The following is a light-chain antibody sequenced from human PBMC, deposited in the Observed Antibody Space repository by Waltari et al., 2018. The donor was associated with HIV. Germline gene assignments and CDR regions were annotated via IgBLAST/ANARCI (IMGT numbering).Light chain of an antibody. J-gene: IGLJ3*02. CDR3: AAWDDSLNGFWV. V-gene: IGLV1-44*01. Sequence: QSVLTQSPSASGTPGQRVTISCSGGRSNLGTNGVNWYQQRPGTAPKLLIYANNQRPSGVPDRFSGSKSGTSASLAISGLQSEDEAFYYCAAWDDSLNGFWVFGGGTKLTVL. CDR1: RSNLGTNG. CDR2: ANN.